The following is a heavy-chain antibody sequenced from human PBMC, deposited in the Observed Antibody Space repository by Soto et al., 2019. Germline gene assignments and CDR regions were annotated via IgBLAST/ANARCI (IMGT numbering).Heavy chain of an antibody. D-gene: IGHD7-27*01. CDR3: TRANWYSEY. Sequence: QVQLQESGPGLVKPSETLSLTCTVSGGSISNHYWSWFRQPPGKGLEWIGYIYYNGNTNYNPSPKSRVTMSVDTSKNQISLKLSSVTAADTAVYYCTRANWYSEYWGQGTLVTVSS. CDR2: IYYNGNT. V-gene: IGHV4-59*11. CDR1: GGSISNHY. J-gene: IGHJ4*02.